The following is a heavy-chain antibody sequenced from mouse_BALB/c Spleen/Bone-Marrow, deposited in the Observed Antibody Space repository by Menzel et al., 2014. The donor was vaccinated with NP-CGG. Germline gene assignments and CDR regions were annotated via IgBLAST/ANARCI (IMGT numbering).Heavy chain of an antibody. CDR3: ARGYYYGYLYYFDY. CDR1: GYTFTDYW. D-gene: IGHD1-2*01. Sequence: VQGVESGAELVMPGASVKMSCKASGYTFTDYWMHWVKQRPGQGLEWIGAIDTSDSYTSYNQKFKGKATLTVDESSSTAYMQLSSLTSEDSAVYYCARGYYYGYLYYFDYWGQGTTLTVSS. J-gene: IGHJ2*01. V-gene: IGHV1-69*01. CDR2: IDTSDSYT.